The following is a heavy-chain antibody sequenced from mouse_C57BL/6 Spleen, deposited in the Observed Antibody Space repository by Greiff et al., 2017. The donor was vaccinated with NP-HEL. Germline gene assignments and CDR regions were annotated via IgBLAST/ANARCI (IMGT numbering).Heavy chain of an antibody. J-gene: IGHJ4*01. CDR3: ARHVGYAMDY. CDR2: ISRGSSTI. Sequence: EVQLQESGGGLVKPGGSLKLSCAASGFTFSDYGMHWVRQAPEKGLEWVAYISRGSSTIYYADTVKGRFTISRDNAKNTLFLQMTSLRSEDTAMYYCARHVGYAMDYWGQGTSVTVSS. CDR1: GFTFSDYG. V-gene: IGHV5-17*01.